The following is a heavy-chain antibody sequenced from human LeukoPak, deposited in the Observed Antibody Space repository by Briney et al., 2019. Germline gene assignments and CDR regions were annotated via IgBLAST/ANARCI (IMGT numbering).Heavy chain of an antibody. CDR1: GGTFSSYA. Sequence: ASVKVSCKASGGTFSSYAISWVRRAPGQGLEWMGRITPILGIANYAQKFQGRVTITADKSTSTAYMELSSLRSEDTAVYYCARGGGSGELDYWGQGTLVTVSS. CDR3: ARGGGSGELDY. D-gene: IGHD2-15*01. CDR2: ITPILGIA. J-gene: IGHJ4*02. V-gene: IGHV1-69*04.